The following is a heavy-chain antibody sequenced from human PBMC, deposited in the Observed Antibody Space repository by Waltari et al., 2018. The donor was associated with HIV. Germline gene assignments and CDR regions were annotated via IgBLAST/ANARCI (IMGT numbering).Heavy chain of an antibody. CDR3: VRGRQYISSSYFDP. CDR1: HGSIRSYY. V-gene: IGHV4-59*01. D-gene: IGHD6-19*01. CDR2: IYYSGST. J-gene: IGHJ5*02. Sequence: QVQLQESGPGLVKPSETLSLICTVSHGSIRSYYWSWIRQPPGKGLECIGHIYYSGSTNYNPSLKSRVTISVDTSKNQFSLRLTSVTAADTAVYYCVRGRQYISSSYFDPWGQGTLVTVSS.